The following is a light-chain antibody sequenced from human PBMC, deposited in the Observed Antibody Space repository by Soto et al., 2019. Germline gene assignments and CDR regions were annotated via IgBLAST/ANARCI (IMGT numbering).Light chain of an antibody. J-gene: IGKJ2*01. V-gene: IGKV3-15*01. CDR1: QSVSSG. Sequence: EIVMTQSPATLSVSPGERATLSCRASQSVSSGLAWYQQRPGQAHRVLIYGAFIRATAIPARFSGRGSGTEFALTISSLQSEDFAVYFCQQYKNWPMSTFGQGTKLEIK. CDR2: GAF. CDR3: QQYKNWPMST.